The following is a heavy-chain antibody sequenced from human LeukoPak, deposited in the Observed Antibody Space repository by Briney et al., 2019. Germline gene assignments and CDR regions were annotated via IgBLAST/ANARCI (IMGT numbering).Heavy chain of an antibody. J-gene: IGHJ5*02. D-gene: IGHD3-10*01. CDR1: GFTFSSYW. CDR3: ARVTMVRGFNWFDP. Sequence: GGSLRLSCAASGFTFSSYWMSWVRQAPGKGLEWVANIKQDGSEKYYVDSVKGRFTTSRDNAKNSLYLQMNSLRAEDTAVYYCARVTMVRGFNWFDPWGQGTLVTVSS. CDR2: IKQDGSEK. V-gene: IGHV3-7*01.